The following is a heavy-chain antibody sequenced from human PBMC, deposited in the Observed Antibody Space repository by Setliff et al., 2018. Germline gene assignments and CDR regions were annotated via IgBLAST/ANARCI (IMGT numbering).Heavy chain of an antibody. J-gene: IGHJ3*02. CDR1: GYTFIYYY. D-gene: IGHD6-19*01. CDR3: ARVYLAGSGWDKANALDI. Sequence: ASVKVSCKASGYTFIYYYIHWVRQAPGQGLEWMGLINPSGGGTIYARKFQGRVTMARETSTSTVYMELSGLRCEDTAVYYCARVYLAGSGWDKANALDIWGKGTMVTFSS. CDR2: INPSGGGT. V-gene: IGHV1-46*03.